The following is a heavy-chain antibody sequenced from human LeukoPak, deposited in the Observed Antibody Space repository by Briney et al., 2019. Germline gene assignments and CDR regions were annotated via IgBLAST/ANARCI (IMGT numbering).Heavy chain of an antibody. J-gene: IGHJ3*02. CDR2: ISAYNGNT. V-gene: IGHV1-18*01. CDR1: GYTFPSYG. CDR3: ARDKIGGDAFDI. D-gene: IGHD3-16*01. Sequence: ASVKVSCKASGYTFPSYGISGVRQPPGQGLEWMGWISAYNGNTNYAQKLQGRVTMTTDTSTSTAYMELRSLRSDDTAVYYCARDKIGGDAFDIWGQGTMVTVSS.